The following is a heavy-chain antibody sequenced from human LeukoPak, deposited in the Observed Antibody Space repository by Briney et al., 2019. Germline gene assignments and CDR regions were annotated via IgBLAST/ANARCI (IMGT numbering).Heavy chain of an antibody. J-gene: IGHJ3*02. CDR3: ARCVGSGWSGDAFDI. CDR1: GYSFTSYW. CDR2: IYPGDSDT. Sequence: GESLKISCKGSGYSFTSYWIGWVRQMPGKGLEWLGIIYPGDSDTRYSPSFQGQVTISADKSISTAYLQWSSLKASDTAMYYCARCVGSGWSGDAFDIWGQGTMVTVSS. V-gene: IGHV5-51*01. D-gene: IGHD6-19*01.